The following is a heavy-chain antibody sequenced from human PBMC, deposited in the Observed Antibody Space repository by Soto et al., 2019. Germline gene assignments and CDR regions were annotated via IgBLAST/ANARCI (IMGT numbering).Heavy chain of an antibody. V-gene: IGHV1-8*01. CDR1: GYTFTSYD. J-gene: IGHJ3*02. D-gene: IGHD2-15*01. CDR3: ARDVTRDIVVVVAATVDAFDI. Sequence: ASVKVSCTASGYTFTSYDINCVRQATGQGLEWMGWMNPNSGNTGYAQKFQGRVTMTRNTSISTAYMELSSLRSEDTAVYYCARDVTRDIVVVVAATVDAFDIWGQGTMVTVSS. CDR2: MNPNSGNT.